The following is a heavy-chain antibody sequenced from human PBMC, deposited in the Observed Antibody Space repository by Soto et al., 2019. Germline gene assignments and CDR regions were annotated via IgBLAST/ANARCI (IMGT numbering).Heavy chain of an antibody. J-gene: IGHJ6*02. V-gene: IGHV4-4*02. Sequence: SETLSLTCAVSGASISSDNRWTWVRQPPGXGLEWIGEISQSGTTKYNPSLASRVTISVDKSKNQFSLRLTSMTAADTAVYYCAKKVPAALRLYYFLGLDVWGQGTTVTVS. CDR2: ISQSGTT. CDR1: GASISSDNR. CDR3: AKKVPAALRLYYFLGLDV. D-gene: IGHD2-15*01.